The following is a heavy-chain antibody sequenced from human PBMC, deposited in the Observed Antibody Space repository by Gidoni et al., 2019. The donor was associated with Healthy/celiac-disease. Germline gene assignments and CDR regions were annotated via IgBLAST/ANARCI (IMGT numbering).Heavy chain of an antibody. CDR3: AKGQELWFGELLVAFDI. CDR2: ISGSGGST. V-gene: IGHV3-23*01. D-gene: IGHD3-10*01. J-gene: IGHJ3*02. Sequence: EVQLLESGGGLVQPGGSLRLSCAASGFTFSSYAMSWVRQAPGKGLECVSAISGSGGSTYYADSVKGRFTISRDNSKNTLYLQMNSLRAEDTAVYYCAKGQELWFGELLVAFDIWGQGTMVTVSS. CDR1: GFTFSSYA.